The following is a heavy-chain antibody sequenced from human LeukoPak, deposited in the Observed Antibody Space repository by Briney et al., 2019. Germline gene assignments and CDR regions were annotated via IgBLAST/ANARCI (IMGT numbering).Heavy chain of an antibody. D-gene: IGHD1-26*01. CDR3: ARRNERLVGATGYYYGMDV. V-gene: IGHV3-30*02. CDR1: GFTFSSYG. J-gene: IGHJ6*02. CDR2: LRYDGSNK. Sequence: GGSLRLSCAASGFTFSSYGMHWVRQAPGKGLEWVAFLRYDGSNKYYADSVKGRFTISRDNSKNTLYLQMNSLRAEDTAVYYCARRNERLVGATGYYYGMDVWGQGTTVTVSS.